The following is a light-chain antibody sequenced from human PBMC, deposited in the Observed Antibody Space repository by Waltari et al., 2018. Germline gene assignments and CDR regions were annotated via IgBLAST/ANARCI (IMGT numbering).Light chain of an antibody. CDR3: QAWDSSSVV. V-gene: IGLV3-1*01. CDR1: KLGDKY. J-gene: IGLJ2*01. CDR2: HDS. Sequence: SYELTQPPSVSVSPGQTASITCSGDKLGDKYACWYQQKPGQSPVLVIYHDSKRPAGIPERFSGSNSGNTATRTLSGTQAMDEADYYGQAWDSSSVVFGGGTKLTVL.